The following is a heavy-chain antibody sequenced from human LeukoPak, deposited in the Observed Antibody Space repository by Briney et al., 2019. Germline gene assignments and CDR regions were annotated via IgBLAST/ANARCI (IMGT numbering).Heavy chain of an antibody. Sequence: GWSVRQSLPGTGFIHSNYYMNGLRQAPGKEREGVSVIYSGGSTYYADSVKGRFTIYRDNSNNTLYLQMNSLRAEDTAVYYCARGEYQLPQGNWGQGTLVTVSS. V-gene: IGHV3-66*02. CDR1: GFIHSNYY. J-gene: IGHJ4*02. CDR3: ARGEYQLPQGN. D-gene: IGHD2-2*01. CDR2: IYSGGST.